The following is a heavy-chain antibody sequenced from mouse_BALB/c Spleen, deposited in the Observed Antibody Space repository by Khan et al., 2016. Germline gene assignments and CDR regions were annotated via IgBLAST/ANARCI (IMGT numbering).Heavy chain of an antibody. D-gene: IGHD1-1*01. J-gene: IGHJ3*01. CDR3: ARAGYYGYLVY. Sequence: EVKLLESGGGLVQPGGSLKLSCAASGFDFRGYWMSWVRQAPGKGLEWIGEINPDSRTINYSPSLKDKFTISRDNAKSTLYLQISKVRSEDTALYYCARAGYYGYLVYWCQGTLVSISA. CDR1: GFDFRGYW. V-gene: IGHV4-1*02. CDR2: INPDSRTI.